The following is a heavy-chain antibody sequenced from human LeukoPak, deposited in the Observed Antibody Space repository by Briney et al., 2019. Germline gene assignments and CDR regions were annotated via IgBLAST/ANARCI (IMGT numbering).Heavy chain of an antibody. CDR2: IYTSGTT. V-gene: IGHV4-61*02. Sequence: SETLSLTCTVSGGSISSGSYYWSWIRQPAGKGLEWIGRIYTSGTTNYNPSLKSRVTISVDTSKNQFSLKLSSVTAADTAVYYCARLTYYYDSSGYSLPTHFGYWGQGTLVTVSS. D-gene: IGHD3-22*01. CDR1: GGSISSGSYY. CDR3: ARLTYYYDSSGYSLPTHFGY. J-gene: IGHJ4*02.